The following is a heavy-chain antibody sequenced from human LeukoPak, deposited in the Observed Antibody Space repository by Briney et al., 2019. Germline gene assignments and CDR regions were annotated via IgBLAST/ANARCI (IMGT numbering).Heavy chain of an antibody. CDR2: IYYSGST. D-gene: IGHD3-10*01. J-gene: IGHJ6*02. CDR1: GGSISSYY. CDR3: ARGQKGMEGGSGSYYHYYYYYGMDV. V-gene: IGHV4-59*08. Sequence: PSETLSLTCTVSGGSISSYYWSWIRQPPGKGLEWIGYIYYSGSTNYNPSLKSRVTISVDTSKNQFSLKLSSVTAADTAVYYCARGQKGMEGGSGSYYHYYYYYGMDVWGQGTTVTVSS.